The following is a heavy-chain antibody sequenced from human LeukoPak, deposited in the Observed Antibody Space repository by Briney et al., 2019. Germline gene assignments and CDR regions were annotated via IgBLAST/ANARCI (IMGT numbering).Heavy chain of an antibody. J-gene: IGHJ3*02. CDR2: ISSSSSYI. CDR1: GFTFSSYS. CDR3: ARGRSITILRGVAISDGFDI. D-gene: IGHD3-10*01. Sequence: GGSLRLSCAASGFTFSSYSMDWVRQAPGKGLECVSYISSSSSYIYYADSVKGRFTISRDNAKHSLYLQMNSLRAEDTAVYYCARGRSITILRGVAISDGFDIWGQGTKVTVS. V-gene: IGHV3-21*01.